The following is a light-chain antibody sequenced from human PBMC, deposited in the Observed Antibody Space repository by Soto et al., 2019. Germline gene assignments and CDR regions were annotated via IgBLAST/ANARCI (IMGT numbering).Light chain of an antibody. Sequence: QSVLTQPPSASGTPGQRVTISCSGSSSNIGSNSVNWYQQLPGTAPKLLIYNNNEWPSGVPDRFSGSKSGTSASLAISGLQSEDEADYYCAAWEDSLNGYVFGTGTKLTVL. V-gene: IGLV1-44*01. CDR2: NNN. J-gene: IGLJ1*01. CDR3: AAWEDSLNGYV. CDR1: SSNIGSNS.